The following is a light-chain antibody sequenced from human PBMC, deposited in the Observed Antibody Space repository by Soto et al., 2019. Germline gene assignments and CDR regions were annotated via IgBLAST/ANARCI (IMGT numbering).Light chain of an antibody. CDR3: EQYGSLPRT. CDR2: GAS. CDR1: QSITSNY. Sequence: EIVLTQSPGTLSLSPGEKTTLSCRASQSITSNYLAWYQQKPGQGPRLLIYGASSRATGIPDRFSGSVSGTDFTLTISRLEPEDFAVYYCEQYGSLPRTFGQGTKVDIK. J-gene: IGKJ1*01. V-gene: IGKV3-20*01.